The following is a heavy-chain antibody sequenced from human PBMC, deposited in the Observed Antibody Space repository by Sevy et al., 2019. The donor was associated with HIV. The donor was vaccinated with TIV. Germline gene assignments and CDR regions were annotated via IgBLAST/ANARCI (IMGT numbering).Heavy chain of an antibody. V-gene: IGHV4-4*07. CDR1: GGYISSYY. Sequence: SETLSLTCTVSGGYISSYYWSWIRQPAGKGLEWIGRIYTSGSTNYNPSLKSRVTMSVDTSKNQFSLKLSSVTAADTAVYYCARDTPATMIRGIDPWGQGALVTVSS. CDR2: IYTSGST. D-gene: IGHD3-10*01. CDR3: ARDTPATMIRGIDP. J-gene: IGHJ5*02.